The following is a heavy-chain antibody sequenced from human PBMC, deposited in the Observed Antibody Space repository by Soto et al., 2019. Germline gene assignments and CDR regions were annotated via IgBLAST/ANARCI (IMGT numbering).Heavy chain of an antibody. V-gene: IGHV3-7*01. J-gene: IGHJ4*02. CDR2: IKQDGSEK. CDR3: ARPTYYYDSSGTTDY. Sequence: PGGSLRLSCAASGLTLSRYWMSWVRQAPGKGLERLANIKQDGSEKIYVDSVKGRFTISRDNAKNSLYLQMNSLRAEDTAFYYCARPTYYYDSSGTTDYWGQGTLVTVYS. D-gene: IGHD3-22*01. CDR1: GLTLSRYW.